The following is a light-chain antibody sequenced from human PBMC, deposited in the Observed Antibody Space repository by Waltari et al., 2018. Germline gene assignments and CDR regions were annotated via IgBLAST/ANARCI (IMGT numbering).Light chain of an antibody. CDR1: SSDVGGYNY. Sequence: QSALTQPASVSGSPGQSITISCTGTSSDVGGYNYVSWYQQHPGKAPKLMIYEVSNLPSGVSNRFSGSKSGNTASLTISGLQAEDEADYYCSSYTSSSTLPVFGGGTKLTVL. CDR3: SSYTSSSTLPV. CDR2: EVS. V-gene: IGLV2-14*01. J-gene: IGLJ2*01.